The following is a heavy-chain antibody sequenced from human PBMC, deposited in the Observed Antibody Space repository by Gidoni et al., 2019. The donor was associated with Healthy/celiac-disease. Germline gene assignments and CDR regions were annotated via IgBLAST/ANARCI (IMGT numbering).Heavy chain of an antibody. J-gene: IGHJ5*02. Sequence: EVQLLEPGGGLVQPGGSLRLSCAASGFTFRRCAMSWVRQAPGQGLEWFSAISGSGGSTYYADSVKGRFTISRDNAKNTLYLQMNSLRAEDTAVYYCAKDGPTIFGAFDPWGQGTLVTVSS. CDR2: ISGSGGST. CDR1: GFTFRRCA. CDR3: AKDGPTIFGAFDP. D-gene: IGHD3-3*01. V-gene: IGHV3-23*01.